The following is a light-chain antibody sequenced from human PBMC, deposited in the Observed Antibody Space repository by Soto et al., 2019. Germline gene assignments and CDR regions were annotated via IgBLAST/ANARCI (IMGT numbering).Light chain of an antibody. CDR1: GRDIGAYDY. CDR2: GVK. Sequence: QSVLTQPASVSGSPGQSITISCTGSGRDIGAYDYVSWYQQHPGKAPKLLIYGVKNRPSGVSYRFSASKSAFTASLTISGLQAEDEAHYYCSSYTTSSFYVFGPGTKVTVL. V-gene: IGLV2-14*01. J-gene: IGLJ1*01. CDR3: SSYTTSSFYV.